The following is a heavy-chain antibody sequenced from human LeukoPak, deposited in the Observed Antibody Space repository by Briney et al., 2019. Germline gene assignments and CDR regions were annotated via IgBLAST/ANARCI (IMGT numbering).Heavy chain of an antibody. Sequence: PGGSLRLSCAASGFTFSSYEMNWVRQAPGKGLEWVSYISSSGSSIYYADYVKGRFTITRDNAKNSLYLQMNGLRAEDTAVYYCARKSYSGTYYRGAFDIRGQGTMVTVSS. CDR3: ARKSYSGTYYRGAFDI. D-gene: IGHD1-26*01. V-gene: IGHV3-48*03. CDR2: ISSSGSSI. J-gene: IGHJ3*02. CDR1: GFTFSSYE.